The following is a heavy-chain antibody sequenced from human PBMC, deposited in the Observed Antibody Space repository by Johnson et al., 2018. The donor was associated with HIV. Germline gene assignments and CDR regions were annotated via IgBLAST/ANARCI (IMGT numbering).Heavy chain of an antibody. CDR1: GFTFSSYG. CDR2: ISYDGNNK. V-gene: IGHV3-30*18. D-gene: IGHD6-6*01. CDR3: AKGGIATRFFDI. J-gene: IGHJ3*02. Sequence: QVHLVESGGGVVQPGRSPRLSCAASGFTFSSYGMLWVRQAPGKGLEWVAVISYDGNNKYYADSVKGRFTISRDNSKNTLYLQMNSLRAEDTALYYCAKGGIATRFFDIWGQGTMVTVSS.